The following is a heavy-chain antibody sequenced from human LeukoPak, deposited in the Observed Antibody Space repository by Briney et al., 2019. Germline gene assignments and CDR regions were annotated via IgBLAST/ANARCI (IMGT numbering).Heavy chain of an antibody. CDR3: AKDRLGGPYFFHY. CDR1: GFTFSSYA. Sequence: GGSLRLSCASSGFTFSSYAMSWVRQAPGKGLEWVSTIGGTGVRTYYAASVKGRFTISRDNSKNTLYLQINSLTAEDTAVYFCAKDRLGGPYFFHYWGQGTLVTVSS. V-gene: IGHV3-23*01. J-gene: IGHJ4*02. CDR2: IGGTGVRT. D-gene: IGHD3-16*01.